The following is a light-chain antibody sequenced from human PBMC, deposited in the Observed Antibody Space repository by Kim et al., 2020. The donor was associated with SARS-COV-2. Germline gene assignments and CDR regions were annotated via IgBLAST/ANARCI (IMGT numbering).Light chain of an antibody. J-gene: IGKJ2*01. V-gene: IGKV3-20*01. CDR1: QSVSSSY. Sequence: EIVLTQSPGTLSLSPGERATLSCRASQSVSSSYLAWYQQKPGQAPRLLIYGASSRATGIPDRFSGSGSGTDFTLTISRLEPEDFAVYFCQHYGSSLYPFGQGTKLAI. CDR3: QHYGSSLYP. CDR2: GAS.